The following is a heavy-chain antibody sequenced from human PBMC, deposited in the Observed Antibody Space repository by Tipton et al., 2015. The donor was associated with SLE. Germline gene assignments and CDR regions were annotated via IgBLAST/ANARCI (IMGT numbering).Heavy chain of an antibody. D-gene: IGHD1-20*01. CDR3: ARPRMLTGPSGYYFDY. CDR2: IYYSGST. V-gene: IGHV4-39*07. CDR1: GGSISSSSYY. Sequence: TLSLTCTVSGGSISSSSYYWGWIRQPPGKGLEWIGSIYYSGSTYYNPSLKSRVTISVDTSKNQFSLKLSSVTAADTAVYYCARPRMLTGPSGYYFDYWGQGTLVTVSS. J-gene: IGHJ4*02.